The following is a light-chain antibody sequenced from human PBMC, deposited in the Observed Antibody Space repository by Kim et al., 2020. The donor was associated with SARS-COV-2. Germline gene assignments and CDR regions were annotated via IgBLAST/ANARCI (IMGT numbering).Light chain of an antibody. CDR3: QAWDNSVVV. CDR2: QDD. J-gene: IGLJ2*01. Sequence: VSPGQTASITCSGDKLGDKYAYWYQQKQGRSPVLVIYQDDKRPSEIPERFSGSNSGNTATLTISGTQVMDEADYFCQAWDNSVVVFGGGTQLTVL. CDR1: KLGDKY. V-gene: IGLV3-1*01.